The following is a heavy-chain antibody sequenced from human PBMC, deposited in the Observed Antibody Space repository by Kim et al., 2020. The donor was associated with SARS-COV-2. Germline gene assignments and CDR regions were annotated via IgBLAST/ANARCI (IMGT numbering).Heavy chain of an antibody. D-gene: IGHD3-10*01. CDR3: ARGSDWAFPSLTYYCGSGGSRYYFDY. CDR2: INHSGST. Sequence: SETLSLTCAVYGGSFSGYYWSWIRQPPGKGLEWIGEINHSGSTNYNPSLKSRVTISVDTSKNQFSLKLSSVTAADTAVYYCARGSDWAFPSLTYYCGSGGSRYYFDYWGQGTLVTVSS. V-gene: IGHV4-34*01. CDR1: GGSFSGYY. J-gene: IGHJ4*02.